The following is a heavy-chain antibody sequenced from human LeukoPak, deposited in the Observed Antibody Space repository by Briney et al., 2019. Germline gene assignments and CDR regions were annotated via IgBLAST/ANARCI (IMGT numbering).Heavy chain of an antibody. V-gene: IGHV4-4*07. J-gene: IGHJ6*02. Sequence: SEPLSLTCNVSGGSINNHHWSWIRQPAGKGLEWIGRVSSTGSTNYNPSLPSRLTMSVDTSNKQFSLRLRSVTAADTAVYYCARDIANSESYWGDYFYFYGMDVWGQGTTVTVSS. D-gene: IGHD3-10*01. CDR3: ARDIANSESYWGDYFYFYGMDV. CDR2: VSSTGST. CDR1: GGSINNHH.